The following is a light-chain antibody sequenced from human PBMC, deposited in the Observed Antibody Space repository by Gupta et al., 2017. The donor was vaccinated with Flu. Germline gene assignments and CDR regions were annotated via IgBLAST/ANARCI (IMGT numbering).Light chain of an antibody. V-gene: IGKV4-1*01. CDR1: QSVLYSSNNKNY. Sequence: DIVMTQSPDSLAVSPGEGATINCKSSQSVLYSSNNKNYLAWYQQKPGQPPKLLIYWASTRESGVPDRFSGSGSGTDFTLTISSLQAEDVAVYYCQQYYSTPPSFGQGTKLEIK. J-gene: IGKJ2*03. CDR3: QQYYSTPPS. CDR2: WAS.